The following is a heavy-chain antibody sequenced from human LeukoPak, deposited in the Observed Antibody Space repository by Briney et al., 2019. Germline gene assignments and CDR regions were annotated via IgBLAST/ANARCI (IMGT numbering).Heavy chain of an antibody. CDR1: GYTFTSYE. J-gene: IGHJ6*03. Sequence: ASVKVSCKASGYTFTSYEINWLRQATGQGLEWMGWMNPNSGNTGYAQKFQGRVTMTRNTSISTAYMELSSLRSEDTAVYYCSRAGATYDYYYMDVWGKGTTVTVSS. V-gene: IGHV1-8*01. CDR2: MNPNSGNT. CDR3: SRAGATYDYYYMDV.